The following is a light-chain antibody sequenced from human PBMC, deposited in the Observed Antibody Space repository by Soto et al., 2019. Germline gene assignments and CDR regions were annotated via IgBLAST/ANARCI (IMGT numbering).Light chain of an antibody. V-gene: IGLV1-44*01. CDR2: SDN. CDR3: ASWDDSLSGPV. J-gene: IGLJ3*02. CDR1: SSNIGSYS. Sequence: QSVLTQPPSASGTPGQRVTMSCSGSSSNIGSYSVSWYLHLPPTAPKLLIFSDNQQPSGVPDRFSGSKSGTSASLATSGLQADDEADYYCASWDDSLSGPVFGGGTKLTVL.